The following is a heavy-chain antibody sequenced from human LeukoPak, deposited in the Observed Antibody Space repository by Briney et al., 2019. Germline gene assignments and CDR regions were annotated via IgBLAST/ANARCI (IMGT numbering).Heavy chain of an antibody. Sequence: PGGSLRLSCAASGFTFSSYGMHWVRQAPGKGLEWVAVIWYDGSNKYYADSVKGRFTISRDNSKSTLYLQMNSLRAEDTAVYYCARGQYYYDSSGYSYWGQETLVTVSS. D-gene: IGHD3-22*01. CDR2: IWYDGSNK. CDR3: ARGQYYYDSSGYSY. J-gene: IGHJ4*02. CDR1: GFTFSSYG. V-gene: IGHV3-33*01.